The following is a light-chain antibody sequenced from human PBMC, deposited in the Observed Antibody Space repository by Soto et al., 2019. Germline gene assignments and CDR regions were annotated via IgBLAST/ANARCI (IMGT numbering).Light chain of an antibody. J-gene: IGKJ5*01. CDR1: QTIDNT. Sequence: EIVLTHSRATLSLSPGERATLSLSASQTIDNTLAWYQRKPGQAPRLLIYGASTRATGIPARFSGSGSGTEFTLTISSLQSEDFAVYYCQQYNNWPPITFGQGTRLEIK. V-gene: IGKV3-15*01. CDR2: GAS. CDR3: QQYNNWPPIT.